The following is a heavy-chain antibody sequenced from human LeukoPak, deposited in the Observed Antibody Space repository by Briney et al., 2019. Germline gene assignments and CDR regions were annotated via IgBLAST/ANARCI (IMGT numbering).Heavy chain of an antibody. CDR3: AKETYSSSWFHLDY. V-gene: IGHV3-30*18. J-gene: IGHJ4*02. CDR1: GFTFSSYG. D-gene: IGHD6-13*01. CDR2: ISYDGSKK. Sequence: GGSLRLSCAASGFTFSSYGMHWVRQAPGKGLEWVAVISYDGSKKYYADSVKGRFTISRDNSKNTLYLQMNSLRAEDTAVYYCAKETYSSSWFHLDYWGQGTLVTVSS.